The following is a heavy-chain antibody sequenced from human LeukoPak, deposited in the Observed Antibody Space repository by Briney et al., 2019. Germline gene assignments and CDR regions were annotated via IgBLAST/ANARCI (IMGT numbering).Heavy chain of an antibody. CDR2: INSDGRST. V-gene: IGHV3-74*01. CDR1: GITFSSYW. CDR3: AKGRGQIDSSGYYYLGAFDL. Sequence: PGGSLRLSCAGSGITFSSYWMHWVRQAPGKGLVWVSRINSDGRSTNYADSVKGRFTISRDNAKNTLYLQMNSLRAEDTAVYYCAKGRGQIDSSGYYYLGAFDLWGQGTMVTVSS. D-gene: IGHD3-22*01. J-gene: IGHJ3*01.